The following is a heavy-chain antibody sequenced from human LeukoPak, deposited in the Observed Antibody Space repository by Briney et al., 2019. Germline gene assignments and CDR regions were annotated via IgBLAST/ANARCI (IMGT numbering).Heavy chain of an antibody. CDR1: GGSFSGYY. CDR2: INHSGSI. CDR3: ARGPPRKGPKYGSGSYYTKYNWFDP. D-gene: IGHD3-10*01. J-gene: IGHJ5*02. Sequence: PSETLSLTCAVYGGSFSGYYWSWIRQPPGKGLEWIGEINHSGSINYNPSLKSRVTISVDTSKNQFSLKLSSVTAADTAVYYCARGPPRKGPKYGSGSYYTKYNWFDPWGQGTLVTVSS. V-gene: IGHV4-34*01.